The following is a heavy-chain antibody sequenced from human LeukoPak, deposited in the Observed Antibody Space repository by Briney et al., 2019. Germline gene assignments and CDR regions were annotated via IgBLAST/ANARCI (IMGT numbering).Heavy chain of an antibody. CDR2: IYAGDSDT. Sequence: PGESLKISCKGSGYSFTSSWIGWVRQMPGKGLEWMAIIYAGDSDTTYSPSFRGQVTISADKSISTAYLQWSSLKASDTAMYYCASSTDGWLSDYWGQGTLVTVSS. CDR1: GYSFTSSW. CDR3: ASSTDGWLSDY. J-gene: IGHJ4*02. V-gene: IGHV5-51*01. D-gene: IGHD5-12*01.